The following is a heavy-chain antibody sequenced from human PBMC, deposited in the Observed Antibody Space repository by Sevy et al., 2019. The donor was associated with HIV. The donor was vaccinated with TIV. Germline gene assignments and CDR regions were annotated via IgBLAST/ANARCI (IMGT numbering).Heavy chain of an antibody. J-gene: IGHJ4*02. CDR2: IKQDGSEK. CDR3: ARDKYYDFWSGFEPSLFFDY. CDR1: GFTFSSYW. Sequence: GGSLRLSCAASGFTFSSYWMSWVRQAPGKGLEWVANIKQDGSEKYYVDSVKGRFTISRDNAKHSLYLQMNSLRAEDTAVYYCARDKYYDFWSGFEPSLFFDYWGQGTLVTVSS. V-gene: IGHV3-7*01. D-gene: IGHD3-3*01.